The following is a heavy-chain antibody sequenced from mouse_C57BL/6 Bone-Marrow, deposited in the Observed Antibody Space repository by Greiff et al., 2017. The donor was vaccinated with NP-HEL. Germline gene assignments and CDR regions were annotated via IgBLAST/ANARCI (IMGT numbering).Heavy chain of an antibody. CDR1: EYEFPSHD. Sequence: EVKLMESGGGLVQPGESLKLSCESNEYEFPSHDMSWVRQTPEKRLELVAAINSDGGSTYYPDTMERRFIISRDNTKKTLYLQMNSLRAEDTALYYCARHYSNFWFAYWGQGTLATVSA. CDR2: INSDGGST. D-gene: IGHD2-5*01. J-gene: IGHJ3*01. CDR3: ARHYSNFWFAY. V-gene: IGHV5-2*01.